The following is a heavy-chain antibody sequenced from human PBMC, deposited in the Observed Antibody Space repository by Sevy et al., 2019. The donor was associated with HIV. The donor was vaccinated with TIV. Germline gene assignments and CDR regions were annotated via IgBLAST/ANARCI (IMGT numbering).Heavy chain of an antibody. CDR3: ASPAVARAGDAFDI. D-gene: IGHD6-19*01. V-gene: IGHV3-30-3*01. CDR1: GFTFSSCA. J-gene: IGHJ3*02. CDR2: ISYDGSNK. Sequence: GESLKISCAASGFTFSSCAMHWVRQAPGKGLEWVAVISYDGSNKYYADSVKGRFTISRDNSKNTLYLQMNSLRAEDTAVYYCASPAVARAGDAFDIWGQGTMVTVSS.